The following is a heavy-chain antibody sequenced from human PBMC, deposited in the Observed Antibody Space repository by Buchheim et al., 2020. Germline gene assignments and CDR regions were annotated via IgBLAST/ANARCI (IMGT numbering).Heavy chain of an antibody. CDR1: GFTFSSYE. Sequence: EVQLVESGGGLVQPGGSLRLSCAASGFTFSSYEMNWVRQAPGKGLEWVSYISSSGSTIYYAGSVKGRFTISRDNAKNSLYLQMNSLRAEDTAVYYCARALLVTIFGVVTYGMDVWGQGTT. D-gene: IGHD3-3*01. J-gene: IGHJ6*02. CDR2: ISSSGSTI. V-gene: IGHV3-48*03. CDR3: ARALLVTIFGVVTYGMDV.